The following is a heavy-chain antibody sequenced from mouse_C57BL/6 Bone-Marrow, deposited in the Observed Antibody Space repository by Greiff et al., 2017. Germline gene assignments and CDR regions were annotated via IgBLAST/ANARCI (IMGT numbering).Heavy chain of an antibody. V-gene: IGHV10-1*01. CDR1: GFSFNTYA. CDR2: IRSKSNNYAT. CDR3: VRQGYYYAMDY. J-gene: IGHJ4*01. Sequence: DVKLQESGGGLVQPKGSLKLSCAASGFSFNTYAMNWVRQAPGKGLEWVARIRSKSNNYATYYADSVKDRFTISRDDSESMLYLQMNNLKTEDTAMYYCVRQGYYYAMDYWGQGTSVTVSS.